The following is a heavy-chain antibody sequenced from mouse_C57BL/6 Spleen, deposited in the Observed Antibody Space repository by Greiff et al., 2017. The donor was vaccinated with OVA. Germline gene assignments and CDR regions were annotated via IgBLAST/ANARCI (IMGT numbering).Heavy chain of an antibody. CDR3: TREPRY. Sequence: VQLQQSGAELVRPGASVTLSCKASGYTFTDYEMHWVKQTPVHGLEWIGAIDPETGGTAYDQKFKGKAILTADKSSSTAYMELRSLTSEDSAVYYCTREPRYWGQGTTLTVSS. V-gene: IGHV1-15*01. CDR2: IDPETGGT. CDR1: GYTFTDYE. J-gene: IGHJ2*01.